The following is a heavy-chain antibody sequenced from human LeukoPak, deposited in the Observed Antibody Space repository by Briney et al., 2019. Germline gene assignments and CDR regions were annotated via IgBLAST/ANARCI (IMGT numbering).Heavy chain of an antibody. CDR3: AKDKDTAGYYYYYYMDV. V-gene: IGHV3-30*18. CDR1: GFTFSSYG. J-gene: IGHJ6*03. CDR2: ISYDGSNK. Sequence: PGGSLGLACAASGFTFSSYGMHRVRQAPGKGLEWVAVISYDGSNKYYADSVKGRFTISRDNSKNTLYLQMNSLRAEDTAVYYCAKDKDTAGYYYYYYMDVWGKGTTVTVSS. D-gene: IGHD5-18*01.